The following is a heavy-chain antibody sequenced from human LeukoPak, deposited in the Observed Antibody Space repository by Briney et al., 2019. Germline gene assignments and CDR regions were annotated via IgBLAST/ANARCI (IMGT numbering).Heavy chain of an antibody. CDR1: GVSFDDYY. CDR3: TRMTPGYDY. Sequence: SETLSLTYAVSGVSFDDYYWSWVRRTAGKGLEWIGEIDHSGYTNDNPSLKSRVTLSIDTSRKQFSLNLRSVTVADAGTYYCTRMTPGYDYCGQVTLVTVSS. CDR2: IDHSGYT. J-gene: IGHJ4*02. V-gene: IGHV4-34*01. D-gene: IGHD4-17*01.